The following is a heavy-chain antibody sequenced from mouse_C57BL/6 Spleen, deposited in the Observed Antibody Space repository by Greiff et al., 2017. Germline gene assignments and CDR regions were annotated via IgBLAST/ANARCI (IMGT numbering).Heavy chain of an antibody. D-gene: IGHD2-3*01. CDR3: ARQSIYDGSLAY. J-gene: IGHJ3*01. Sequence: QVQLQQPGAELVRPGTSVKLSCKASGYTFTSYWMHWVKQRPGQGLEWIGVIDPSDSYTNYNQKFKGKATLTVDTSSSTAYMQLSSLTSEDSAVYYSARQSIYDGSLAYWGQGTLVTVSA. V-gene: IGHV1-59*01. CDR1: GYTFTSYW. CDR2: IDPSDSYT.